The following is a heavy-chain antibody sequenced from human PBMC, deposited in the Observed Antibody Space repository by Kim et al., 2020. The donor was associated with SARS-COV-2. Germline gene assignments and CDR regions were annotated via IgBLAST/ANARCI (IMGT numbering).Heavy chain of an antibody. Sequence: SETLSLTCTVSGGSISSYYWSWIRQPPGKGLEWIGYIYYSGSTNYNPSLKSRVTISVDTSKNQFSLKLSSVTAADTAVYYCARGPIAVAGPDYWGQGTLVTVSS. CDR2: IYYSGST. V-gene: IGHV4-59*13. CDR1: GGSISSYY. CDR3: ARGPIAVAGPDY. D-gene: IGHD6-19*01. J-gene: IGHJ4*02.